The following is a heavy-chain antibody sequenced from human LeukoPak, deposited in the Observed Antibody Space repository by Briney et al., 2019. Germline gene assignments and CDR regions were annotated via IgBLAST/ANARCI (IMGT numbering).Heavy chain of an antibody. D-gene: IGHD2-8*01. Sequence: SETLSLTCTVSGGSISTHFWSWIRQPPGKGLECIGYIYFSGTTHYNPSLKSRATMSLDTSKNQFSLNLSSVTAADTAVHYCASFGSNDYYYGLDVWGQGTTVTVSS. CDR2: IYFSGTT. CDR3: ASFGSNDYYYGLDV. V-gene: IGHV4-4*08. CDR1: GGSISTHF. J-gene: IGHJ6*02.